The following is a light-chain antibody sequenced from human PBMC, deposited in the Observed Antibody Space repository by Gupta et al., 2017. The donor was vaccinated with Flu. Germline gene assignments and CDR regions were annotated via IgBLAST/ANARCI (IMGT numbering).Light chain of an antibody. Sequence: DIQLTQSPSFLSVSVGDRVTITCRATQAVNNYLAWYQEKPGRAPKLLIYAASSLHSGVPSRFNGSGYGTEFTLTISSLQPEDSATYSCQQLHGYPFTFGHGTKVEIK. CDR2: AAS. CDR1: QAVNNY. CDR3: QQLHGYPFT. V-gene: IGKV1-9*01. J-gene: IGKJ3*01.